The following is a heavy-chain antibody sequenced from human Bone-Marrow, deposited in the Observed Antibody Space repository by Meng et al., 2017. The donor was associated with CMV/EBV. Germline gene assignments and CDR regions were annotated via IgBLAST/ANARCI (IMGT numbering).Heavy chain of an antibody. CDR2: ISSSGSTI. Sequence: GESLKISCAASGFTFSDYYMSWIRQAPGKGLEWVSYISSSGSTIYYADSVKGRFTISRDNAKNSLYLQMNSLRAEDTAVYYCAKVEWFGELPLDYWGQGTLVTVSS. D-gene: IGHD3-10*01. CDR1: GFTFSDYY. J-gene: IGHJ4*02. CDR3: AKVEWFGELPLDY. V-gene: IGHV3-11*04.